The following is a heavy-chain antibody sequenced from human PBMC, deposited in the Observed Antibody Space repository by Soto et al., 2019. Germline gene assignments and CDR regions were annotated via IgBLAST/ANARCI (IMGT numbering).Heavy chain of an antibody. Sequence: GGSLRLSCAASGFTFSSYAMSWVRQAPGKGLEWVSAISGSGGSTYYADSVKGRFTISRDNSKNTLYLQMNSLRAEDTAVYYCAREYPNDFWSGYPTFDPWGQGTLVTVSX. CDR2: ISGSGGST. J-gene: IGHJ5*02. D-gene: IGHD3-3*01. V-gene: IGHV3-23*01. CDR1: GFTFSSYA. CDR3: AREYPNDFWSGYPTFDP.